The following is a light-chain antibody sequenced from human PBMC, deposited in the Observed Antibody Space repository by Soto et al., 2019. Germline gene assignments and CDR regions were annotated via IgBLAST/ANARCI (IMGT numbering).Light chain of an antibody. V-gene: IGLV2-8*01. CDR2: EVN. J-gene: IGLJ3*02. Sequence: QSALTQPPSASVSPGQSVTISCTGTSSDVGGYNYVSWYQQHPGKAPKVMIYEVNKRPSGVPDRFSGSKSGNTASLTISGLQAEDEADYYCKSYTGINNWVFGGGTQLT. CDR3: KSYTGINNWV. CDR1: SSDVGGYNY.